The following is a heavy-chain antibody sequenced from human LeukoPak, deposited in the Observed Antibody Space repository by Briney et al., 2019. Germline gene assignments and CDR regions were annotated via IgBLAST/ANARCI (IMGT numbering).Heavy chain of an antibody. D-gene: IGHD6-13*01. J-gene: IGHJ5*02. CDR2: IYYRGST. CDR1: GGSISRYY. CDR3: ARLSGRAAAGWFDP. Sequence: SETLSLTCTVSGGSISRYYWSWIRQPPGKGLEWIGYIYYRGSTNYNPSLKSRVTISVDTTKNQFSLKLSSVTAADTAVYYCARLSGRAAAGWFDPWGQGTLVTVSS. V-gene: IGHV4-59*12.